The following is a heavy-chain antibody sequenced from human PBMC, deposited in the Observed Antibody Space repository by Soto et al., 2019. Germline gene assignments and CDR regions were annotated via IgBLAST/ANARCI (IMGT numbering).Heavy chain of an antibody. CDR2: IWYDGSKK. Sequence: GGSLRLSCAASGFTFSSYAMYWVRQAPGKGLECVAIIWYDGSKKYDADSVKGRFTISRDNSKNTLFLQMNSLSAEDTAIYYCARGMSGTETYHHYMDVWGKGNTVTVSS. J-gene: IGHJ6*03. CDR1: GFTFSSYA. V-gene: IGHV3-33*01. CDR3: ARGMSGTETYHHYMDV. D-gene: IGHD1-1*01.